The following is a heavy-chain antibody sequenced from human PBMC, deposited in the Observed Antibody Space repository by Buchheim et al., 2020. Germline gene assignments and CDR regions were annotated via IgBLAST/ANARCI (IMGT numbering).Heavy chain of an antibody. CDR3: ARGAPLYCGGDCYGVDY. Sequence: QVQLQQWGAGLLKPSETLSLTCAVYGGSFSGYYWSWIRQPPGKGQEWIGEINHSGSTNYNPSLKSRVTISVDTSKNQFSLKLSSVTAADTAVYYCARGAPLYCGGDCYGVDYWGQGTL. CDR1: GGSFSGYY. CDR2: INHSGST. J-gene: IGHJ4*02. V-gene: IGHV4-34*01. D-gene: IGHD2-21*01.